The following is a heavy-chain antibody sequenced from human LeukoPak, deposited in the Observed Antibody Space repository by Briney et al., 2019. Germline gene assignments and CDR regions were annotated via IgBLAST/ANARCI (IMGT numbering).Heavy chain of an antibody. CDR3: ARDGGGSRNWFDP. V-gene: IGHV1-46*01. CDR2: IYPRDGST. CDR1: GYSFTSNY. Sequence: PAASVKVSCKASGYSFTSNYIHWVRQAPGQGLEWMGMIYPRDGSTSYAQRFQDRVTVTRDTSTSTVHMELSGLRSEDTAVYYCARDGGGSRNWFDPWGQGTLVTVSS. J-gene: IGHJ5*02. D-gene: IGHD2-15*01.